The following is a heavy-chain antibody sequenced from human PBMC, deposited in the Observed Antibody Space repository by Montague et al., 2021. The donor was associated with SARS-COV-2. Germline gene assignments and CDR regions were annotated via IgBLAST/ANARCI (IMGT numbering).Heavy chain of an antibody. J-gene: IGHJ4*02. Sequence: PALVKPTQTLTLTCTFSGFSLTTIGICVSWIRQPPGKALEWLARTDWDDDKYYSTSLKTRLTISKDTSKNQVVLTMTNMDPVDTATYYCARMTGTTAFDYWGQGTLVTVSS. V-gene: IGHV2-70*11. CDR1: GFSLTTIGIC. CDR2: TDWDDDK. CDR3: ARMTGTTAFDY. D-gene: IGHD1-1*01.